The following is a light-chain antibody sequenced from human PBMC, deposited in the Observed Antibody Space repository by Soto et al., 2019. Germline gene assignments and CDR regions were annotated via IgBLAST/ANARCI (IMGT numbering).Light chain of an antibody. CDR2: DVT. CDR3: SSYLGTYTFRVI. J-gene: IGLJ2*01. Sequence: QAVVTQPRSVSGSPGQSVTISCTGTSDDVGGYNYVSWYQQHPGKAPKLMIYDVTKRPSGVPDRFSGSKSGNTASLTISGLQAEDEANYYCSSYLGTYTFRVIFGGGTKLTVL. CDR1: SDDVGGYNY. V-gene: IGLV2-11*01.